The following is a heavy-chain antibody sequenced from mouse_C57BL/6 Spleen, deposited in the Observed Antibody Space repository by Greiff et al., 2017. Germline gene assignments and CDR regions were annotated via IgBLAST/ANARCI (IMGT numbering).Heavy chain of an antibody. Sequence: DVHLVESGGGLVKPGGSLKLSCAASGFTFSSYAMSWVRQTPEKRLEWVATISDGGSYTYYPDNVKGRFTISRDNAKNNLYLQMSHLKSEDTAMYYCARDGATVVSYYFDYWGQGTTLTVSS. CDR3: ARDGATVVSYYFDY. D-gene: IGHD1-1*01. CDR2: ISDGGSYT. V-gene: IGHV5-4*01. J-gene: IGHJ2*01. CDR1: GFTFSSYA.